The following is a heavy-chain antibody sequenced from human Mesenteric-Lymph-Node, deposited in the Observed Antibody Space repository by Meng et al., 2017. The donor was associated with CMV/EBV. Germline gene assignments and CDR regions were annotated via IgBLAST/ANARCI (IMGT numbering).Heavy chain of an antibody. J-gene: IGHJ6*02. CDR2: IKQDGSEK. Sequence: GESLKISCAASGFTFSSYWMSWVRQAPGKGLEWVANIKQDGSEKYYVDSVKGRFTISRDNAKNSLYLQMNSLRAEDTAVYYCARDRRHGYTDYYYYGMDVWGQGTTVTVSS. CDR3: ARDRRHGYTDYYYYGMDV. V-gene: IGHV3-7*01. CDR1: GFTFSSYW. D-gene: IGHD5-24*01.